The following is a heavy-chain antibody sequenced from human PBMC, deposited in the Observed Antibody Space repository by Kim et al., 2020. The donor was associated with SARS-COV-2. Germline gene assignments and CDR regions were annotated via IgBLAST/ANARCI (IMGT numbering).Heavy chain of an antibody. CDR1: GYTFTGYY. J-gene: IGHJ5*02. Sequence: ASVKVSCKASGYTFTGYYMHWVRQAPGQGLEWMGWINPNSGGTNYAQKFQGWVTMTRDTSISTAYMELSRLRSDDTAVYYCARAGIIEDRYSSGGPGDPWGQGTLVTVSS. CDR3: ARAGIIEDRYSSGGPGDP. D-gene: IGHD6-19*01. V-gene: IGHV1-2*04. CDR2: INPNSGGT.